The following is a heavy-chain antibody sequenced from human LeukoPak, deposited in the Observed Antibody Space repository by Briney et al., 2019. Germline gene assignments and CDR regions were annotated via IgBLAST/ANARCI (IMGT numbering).Heavy chain of an antibody. V-gene: IGHV1-2*02. D-gene: IGHD5-12*01. CDR2: INPNSGGT. Sequence: ASVKVSCKASGYTFTGYYMHWVRQAPGQGLEWMGWINPNSGGTNYAQKFQGRVTMTRDTSISTAYMELSRLRSDDTAVYYCAREKYSGYENYYYGMDVWGQGTTVTVSS. CDR1: GYTFTGYY. CDR3: AREKYSGYENYYYGMDV. J-gene: IGHJ6*02.